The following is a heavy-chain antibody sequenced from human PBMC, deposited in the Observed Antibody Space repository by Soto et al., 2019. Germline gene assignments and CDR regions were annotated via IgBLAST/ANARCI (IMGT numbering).Heavy chain of an antibody. D-gene: IGHD3-16*01. V-gene: IGHV3-23*01. J-gene: IGHJ4*02. CDR3: AKDVIRGGSY. CDR2: ISYSGENT. CDR1: GFTFSAYA. Sequence: EVQLLESGGGLAQPGGSLRLSCAASGFTFSAYAMSWVRQAPGKGLEWVSAISYSGENTYYADSVKGRFTISRDNSKNTLSLQMNSLGAEDTAVYYCAKDVIRGGSYWGQGTLVTVSS.